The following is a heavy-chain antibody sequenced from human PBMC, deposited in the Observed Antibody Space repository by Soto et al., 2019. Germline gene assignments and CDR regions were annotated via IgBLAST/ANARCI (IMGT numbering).Heavy chain of an antibody. V-gene: IGHV5-51*03. J-gene: IGHJ4*02. CDR2: IYPSDSDT. CDR3: QRVWSDDDFWGGPDQPFDS. Sequence: EVQLVQSGAEVKKPGESLKISCKGSGYTFINYWIAWVRQMPGKGLECRGIIYPSDSDTRYNPSFQGHVTISAAESVTTASLQWSSLKASDTAIYYWQRVWSDDDFWGGPDQPFDSRGKGNLFTVSS. CDR1: GYTFINYW. D-gene: IGHD3-3*01.